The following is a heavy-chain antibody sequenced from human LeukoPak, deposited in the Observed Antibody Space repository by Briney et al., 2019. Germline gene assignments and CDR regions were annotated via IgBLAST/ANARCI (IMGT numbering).Heavy chain of an antibody. CDR3: ASPYPREYCSSTSCYFNY. D-gene: IGHD2-2*01. Sequence: GESLKISCKGSGYSFTSYWIGWVRQKPGKGLEWMGIIYPGDSDTRYSPSFQDQVTISADKSISTAYLQWSSLKASDTAMYYCASPYPREYCSSTSCYFNYWGQGTLVTVSS. CDR1: GYSFTSYW. CDR2: IYPGDSDT. J-gene: IGHJ4*02. V-gene: IGHV5-51*01.